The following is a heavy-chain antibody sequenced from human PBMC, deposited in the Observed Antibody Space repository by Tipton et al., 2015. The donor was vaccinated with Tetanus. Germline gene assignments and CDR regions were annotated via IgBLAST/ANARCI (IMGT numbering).Heavy chain of an antibody. D-gene: IGHD1-1*01. Sequence: TLSLTCSVSGDSISSGGHYWGWIRQHPGKGLEWIGNIHYSGSTFYNPSLKSRVTISVDTSKNQFSLNLESVTAADTAFYYCARANNDFPKKGPFDSWGQGTLVIVSS. CDR1: GDSISSGGHY. CDR3: ARANNDFPKKGPFDS. J-gene: IGHJ4*02. CDR2: IHYSGST. V-gene: IGHV4-31*03.